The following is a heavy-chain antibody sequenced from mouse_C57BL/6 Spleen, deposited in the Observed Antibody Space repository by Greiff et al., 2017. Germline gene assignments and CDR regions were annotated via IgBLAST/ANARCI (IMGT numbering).Heavy chain of an antibody. J-gene: IGHJ2*01. Sequence: QVQLQQPGTELVKPGASVKLSCKASGYTFTSYWMHWVKQRPGQGLEWIGNINPSNGGTNYNEKFKSKATLTVDKSTSKAYMQRSSLTSEDSAVYYCAKSPYGSSYGDYWGQGTTLTVSS. D-gene: IGHD1-1*01. CDR3: AKSPYGSSYGDY. CDR2: INPSNGGT. V-gene: IGHV1-53*01. CDR1: GYTFTSYW.